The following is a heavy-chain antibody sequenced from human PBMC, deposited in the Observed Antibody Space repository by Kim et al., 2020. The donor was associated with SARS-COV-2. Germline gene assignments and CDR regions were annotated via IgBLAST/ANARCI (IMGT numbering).Heavy chain of an antibody. CDR2: ISSSSSYT. J-gene: IGHJ3*02. CDR1: GFTFSDYY. D-gene: IGHD6-13*01. V-gene: IGHV3-11*06. CDR3: ARYQMGSSSAFDI. Sequence: GGSLRLSCAASGFTFSDYYMSWIRQAPGKGLEWVSYISSSSSYTNYADSVKGRFTISRDNAKNSLYLQMNSLRAEDTAVYYCARYQMGSSSAFDIWGQGTMVTVSS.